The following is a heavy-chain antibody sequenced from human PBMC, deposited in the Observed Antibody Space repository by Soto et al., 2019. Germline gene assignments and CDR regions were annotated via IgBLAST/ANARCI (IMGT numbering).Heavy chain of an antibody. Sequence: GGSLRLSCAASGFTFGSYPMHWVRQAPGEGQGLRRGLEWVSYISSSSSTIYYADSVKGRFTISRHNSKNTLYLQMNSLRAEDTAVYYCASDEYYYGSGPVWGQGTTVTVSS. D-gene: IGHD3-10*01. V-gene: IGHV3-48*01. CDR1: GFTFGSYP. CDR2: ISSSSSTI. J-gene: IGHJ6*02. CDR3: ASDEYYYGSGPV.